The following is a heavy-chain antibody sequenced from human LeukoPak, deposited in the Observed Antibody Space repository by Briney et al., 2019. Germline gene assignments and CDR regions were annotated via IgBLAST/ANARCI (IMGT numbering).Heavy chain of an antibody. Sequence: SETLSLTCAVYGGSFSGYYWSWIRQPPGKGLEWIGEINHSGSTNYNPSLKSRVTISVDTSKNQFSLKLSSVTAADTAVYYCARGKKTMIAVATNWFDPWGQGTLVTVSS. V-gene: IGHV4-34*01. D-gene: IGHD3-22*01. CDR3: ARGKKTMIAVATNWFDP. J-gene: IGHJ5*02. CDR2: INHSGST. CDR1: GGSFSGYY.